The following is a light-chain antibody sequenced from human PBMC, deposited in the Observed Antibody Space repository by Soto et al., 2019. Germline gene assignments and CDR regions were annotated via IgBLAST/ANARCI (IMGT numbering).Light chain of an antibody. J-gene: IGKJ1*01. V-gene: IGKV3-15*01. Sequence: TQSPATLSVSPGERVTLSCRASQSLNSTLAWYQQRPGQAPRLLIYDTSTRATGIPARFSGSGSGTEFTLTISSLQSEDFAFYYCQQYNNWWTFGQGTKVEIK. CDR1: QSLNST. CDR3: QQYNNWWT. CDR2: DTS.